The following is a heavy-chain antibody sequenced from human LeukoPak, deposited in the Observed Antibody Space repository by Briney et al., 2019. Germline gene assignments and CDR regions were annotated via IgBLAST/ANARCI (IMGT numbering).Heavy chain of an antibody. D-gene: IGHD3-9*01. CDR2: VKYDGSTT. V-gene: IGHV3-74*01. CDR3: ARDLDWLLFDY. CDR1: GFTFIAYW. Sequence: GGSLRLSCAASGFTFIAYWMHWFRQAQGKGLVWVSRVKYDGSTTTYADSVKGRFTISRDNAKNILYLQMNSLRVEDTAVYYCARDLDWLLFDYWGQGTLVTVSS. J-gene: IGHJ4*02.